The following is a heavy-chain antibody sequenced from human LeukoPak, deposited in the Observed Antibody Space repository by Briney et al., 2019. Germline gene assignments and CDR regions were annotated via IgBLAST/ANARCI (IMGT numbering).Heavy chain of an antibody. CDR2: ISASGLST. D-gene: IGHD1-20*01. Sequence: GGSLRLSCAASGFTFSSYGMSWVRQAPGKGLEWVSPISASGLSTYYTDSVRGRFTNSRDNSKNTLYLQMHSLRAEDTAVYYCAKETSITGAGDFWGQGALVTVSS. V-gene: IGHV3-23*01. J-gene: IGHJ4*02. CDR3: AKETSITGAGDF. CDR1: GFTFSSYG.